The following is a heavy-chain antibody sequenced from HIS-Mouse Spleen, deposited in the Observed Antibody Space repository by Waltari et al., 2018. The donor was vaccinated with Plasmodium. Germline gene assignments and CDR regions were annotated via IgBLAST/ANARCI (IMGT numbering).Heavy chain of an antibody. CDR3: AKDRRSSSWYVDY. CDR2: ISWNSGSI. V-gene: IGHV3-9*01. D-gene: IGHD6-13*01. Sequence: EVQLVESGGGLVQPGRSLRLSCAASGFTFDDYAMHWVRQAPGKGLEWVSGISWNSGSIGYADSVKGRFTISRDNAKNSLYLQMNSLRAEDTAVYYCAKDRRSSSWYVDYWGQGTLVTVSS. J-gene: IGHJ4*02. CDR1: GFTFDDYA.